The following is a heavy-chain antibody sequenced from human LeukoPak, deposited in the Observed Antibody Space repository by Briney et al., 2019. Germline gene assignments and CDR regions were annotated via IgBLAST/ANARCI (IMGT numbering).Heavy chain of an antibody. CDR1: RYIFTAYH. CDR2: IDPKSGAP. V-gene: IGHV1-2*06. D-gene: IGHD6-19*01. J-gene: IGHJ4*02. CDR3: TRDSDNTGWYVSFDS. Sequence: ASVKVSCKASRYIFTAYHIHWVRQAPGQGLEWMGRIDPKSGAPEYAQKFQGRIMMSRDTSLSTVYMDLNTLTSDDTAVYYRTRDSDNTGWYVSFDSWGQGTLVTVSS.